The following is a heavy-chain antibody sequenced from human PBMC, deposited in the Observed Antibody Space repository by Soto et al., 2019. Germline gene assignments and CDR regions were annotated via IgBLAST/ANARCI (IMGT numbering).Heavy chain of an antibody. CDR2: LSGSGDST. Sequence: GSLRLSSAASGXTISNYSMSWVRQAPGKGLDWVSTLSGSGDSTYYADSVKGRFTISRDNSKNTLYLHMNNLSAEDTAVYFCAKGNGVEAAWFDDWGQGTLVTVSS. V-gene: IGHV3-23*01. CDR3: AKGNGVEAAWFDD. D-gene: IGHD2-8*01. J-gene: IGHJ4*02. CDR1: GXTISNYS.